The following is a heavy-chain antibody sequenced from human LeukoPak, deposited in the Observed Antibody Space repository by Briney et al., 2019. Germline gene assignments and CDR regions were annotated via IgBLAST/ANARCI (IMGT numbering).Heavy chain of an antibody. D-gene: IGHD6-19*01. CDR2: IYYTGNT. CDR3: AAGWGIDSFDF. J-gene: IGHJ3*01. V-gene: IGHV4-59*12. Sequence: SSETLSLTCAVSGGSISSYYWTWVRQPPGKGLEWIGFIYYTGNTNSNPSLKSRVIISLETSKNQFSLKLNSVTAADTAVYFCAAGWGIDSFDFWGPGTMVIVSS. CDR1: GGSISSYY.